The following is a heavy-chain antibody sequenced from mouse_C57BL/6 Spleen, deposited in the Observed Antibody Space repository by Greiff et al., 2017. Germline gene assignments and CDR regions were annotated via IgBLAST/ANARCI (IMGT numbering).Heavy chain of an antibody. CDR3: ASQNY. V-gene: IGHV1-9*01. CDR2: ILPGSGST. J-gene: IGHJ4*01. CDR1: GYTFTGYW. Sequence: VKLMESGAELMKPGASVKLSCKATGYTFTGYWIEWVKQRPGHGLEWIGEILPGSGSTNYKEKFKGKATLTADTSSTTAYMQLSSLTTEDSAIYGCASQNYWGKGTSVTVSS.